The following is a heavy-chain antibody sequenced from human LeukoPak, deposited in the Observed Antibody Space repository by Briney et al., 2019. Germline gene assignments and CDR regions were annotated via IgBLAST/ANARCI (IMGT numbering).Heavy chain of an antibody. V-gene: IGHV3-23*01. J-gene: IGHJ6*02. CDR2: ISGSGGST. Sequence: PGGSLRLSCAASGFTFSSYAMSWVRQAPGKGLEWVSAISGSGGSTYYADSVKGRFTISRDNSKNTLYLQMNSLRAEDTAVYYCAKDLMMVRGVNQTYYYYGMDVWGQGTTVTVSS. CDR1: GFTFSSYA. D-gene: IGHD3-10*01. CDR3: AKDLMMVRGVNQTYYYYGMDV.